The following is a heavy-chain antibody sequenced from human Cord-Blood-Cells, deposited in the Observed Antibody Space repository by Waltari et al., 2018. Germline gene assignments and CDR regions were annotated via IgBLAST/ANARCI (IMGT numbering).Heavy chain of an antibody. V-gene: IGHV4-34*01. J-gene: IGHJ4*02. Sequence: QVQLQQWGAGLLKPSETLSLTCAVYGGSFSGYYWSWIRQPPGKGLEWIGEINQSGRTYYNPSLKSRVTISVDTSKNQFSLKLSSVTAADTAVYYCARVSLVTAGDYWGQGTLVTVSS. CDR2: INQSGRT. CDR1: GGSFSGYY. CDR3: ARVSLVTAGDY. D-gene: IGHD2-21*02.